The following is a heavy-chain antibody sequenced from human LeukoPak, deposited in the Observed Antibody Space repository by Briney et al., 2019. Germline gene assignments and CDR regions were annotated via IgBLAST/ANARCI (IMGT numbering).Heavy chain of an antibody. Sequence: GGSLRLSCATSGFLFSSYEMNRVRQAPGKGLEWVSYISTSGGTIYYADSVKGRFTISRDNAKNSLYLQMNSLRAEDTAVYYCARDSYYGGTQDYWGQGTLVTVSS. V-gene: IGHV3-48*03. CDR2: ISTSGGTI. D-gene: IGHD4-23*01. CDR3: ARDSYYGGTQDY. J-gene: IGHJ4*02. CDR1: GFLFSSYE.